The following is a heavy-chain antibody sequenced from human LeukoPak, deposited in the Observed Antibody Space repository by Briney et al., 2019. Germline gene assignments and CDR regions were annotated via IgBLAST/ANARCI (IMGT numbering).Heavy chain of an antibody. Sequence: SETLSLTCSVSGGSMSSYYWSWIRQSPGKGLEWIGYIYHSGSTDYNSSLKSRVTISVDTSKNQFSLKLSSVTAADTAVYYCARCTRVWPSYYYYMDVWGKGTTVTISS. V-gene: IGHV4-4*08. J-gene: IGHJ6*03. CDR3: ARCTRVWPSYYYYMDV. D-gene: IGHD1-1*01. CDR2: IYHSGST. CDR1: GGSMSSYY.